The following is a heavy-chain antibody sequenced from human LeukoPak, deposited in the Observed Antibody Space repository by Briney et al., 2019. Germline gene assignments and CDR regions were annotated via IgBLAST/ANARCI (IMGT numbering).Heavy chain of an antibody. CDR3: ARGPRRPWELPTLLDY. CDR1: GGTFSSYA. CDR2: INPNSGDT. J-gene: IGHJ4*02. Sequence: ASVKVSCKASGGTFSSYAISWVRQAPGQGLEWVRWINPNSGDTDYAQKFQGRVTVTRDTSISTAYMELSSLRSEDTAVYYCARGPRRPWELPTLLDYWGQGTLVTVSS. V-gene: IGHV1-8*02. D-gene: IGHD1-26*01.